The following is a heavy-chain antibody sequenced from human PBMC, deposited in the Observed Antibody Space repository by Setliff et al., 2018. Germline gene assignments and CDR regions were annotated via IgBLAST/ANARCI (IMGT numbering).Heavy chain of an antibody. Sequence: SETLSLTCAVSDFSVPTVYYWGWIRQPPGKGLEWIASVYYSGATYYNPSLESRVTMSVDTSKSRFSLNLYSVTAADTAVYFCARTSTGRYFDLWGRGTLVTVSS. CDR3: ARTSTGRYFDL. J-gene: IGHJ2*01. CDR2: VYYSGAT. V-gene: IGHV4-38-2*01. D-gene: IGHD2-2*01. CDR1: DFSVPTVYY.